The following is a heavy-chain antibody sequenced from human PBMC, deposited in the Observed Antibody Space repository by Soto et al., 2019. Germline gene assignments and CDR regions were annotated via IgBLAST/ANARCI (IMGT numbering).Heavy chain of an antibody. D-gene: IGHD4-17*01. CDR1: GGSFSGYY. V-gene: IGHV4-34*01. Sequence: SETLSLTCAVYGGSFSGYYWSWIRQPPGKGLEWIGEINHSGSTNYNPSLKSRVTISVDTSKNQFSLKLSSVTAADTAVYYCARSWIYGDKPRNWFDPWGQGTLVTVSS. CDR2: INHSGST. CDR3: ARSWIYGDKPRNWFDP. J-gene: IGHJ5*02.